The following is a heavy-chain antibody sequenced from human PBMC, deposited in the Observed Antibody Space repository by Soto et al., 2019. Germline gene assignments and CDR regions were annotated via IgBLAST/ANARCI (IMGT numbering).Heavy chain of an antibody. CDR1: GYSFARYW. CDR3: ARSRSFTLGFYYDGMDV. D-gene: IGHD6-6*01. Sequence: GEALKICCEGSGYSFARYWIGWVRQMPGKDLEWMGIIYAGDSDTRYSPSFQGQVTISADKSLRTAYLQWTSLKASDTALYSCARSRSFTLGFYYDGMDVWGQGTTVTVSS. J-gene: IGHJ6*02. CDR2: IYAGDSDT. V-gene: IGHV5-51*01.